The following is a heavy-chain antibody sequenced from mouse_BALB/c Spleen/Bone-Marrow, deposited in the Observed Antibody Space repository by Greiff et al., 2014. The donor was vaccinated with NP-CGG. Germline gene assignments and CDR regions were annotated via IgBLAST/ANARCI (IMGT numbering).Heavy chain of an antibody. CDR2: ISGGGRYS. CDR3: ARDYGTTYDSMDY. Sequence: VQLKESGGGLVKPGGSLKLSCAASGFTFSNYAMSXXXXXXXXXLXWXXEISGGGRYSYYPDTVTGRFTVSRDNAKSTLYLEMSSLRSEDTAMYYCARDYGTTYDSMDYWGQGTSVTVSS. CDR1: GFTFSNYA. J-gene: IGHJ4*01. D-gene: IGHD1-1*01. V-gene: IGHV5-9-4*01.